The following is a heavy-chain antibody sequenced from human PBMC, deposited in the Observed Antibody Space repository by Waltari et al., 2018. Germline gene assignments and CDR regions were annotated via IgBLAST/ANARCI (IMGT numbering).Heavy chain of an antibody. CDR2: VDPEDGET. D-gene: IGHD2-2*01. CDR3: ATDRVPAAVPRYYYYMDV. V-gene: IGHV1-69-2*01. J-gene: IGHJ6*03. Sequence: EVQLVQSGAEVKKPGATVKISCKASGYTFTDYYMHWVQQAPGKGLEWMGRVDPEDGETIYAEKFQGRVTITADTSTDTAYMELSSLRSEDTAVYYCATDRVPAAVPRYYYYMDVWGKGTTVTVSS. CDR1: GYTFTDYY.